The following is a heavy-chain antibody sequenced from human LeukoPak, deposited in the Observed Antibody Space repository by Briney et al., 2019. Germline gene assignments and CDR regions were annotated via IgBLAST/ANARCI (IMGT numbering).Heavy chain of an antibody. CDR2: IYPGDSDT. V-gene: IGHV5-51*01. Sequence: GESLKISCKGSGYRFTSYWIGWVRQMPGKGLEWMGIIYPGDSDTRYSPSFQGQVTISADKSISTAYLQWSSLKASDTAMYYCARLIMITFGGVIADNWFDPWGQGTLVTVSS. CDR3: ARLIMITFGGVIADNWFDP. J-gene: IGHJ5*02. D-gene: IGHD3-16*02. CDR1: GYRFTSYW.